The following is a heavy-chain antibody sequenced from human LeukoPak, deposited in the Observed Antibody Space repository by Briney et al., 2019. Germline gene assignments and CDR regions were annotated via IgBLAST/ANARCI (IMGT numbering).Heavy chain of an antibody. Sequence: ASVKVSCKASGYTFTSYGISWVRQAPGQGLEWMGWISAYNGNTNYAQKLQGRVTMTTDTSTSTAYMELSSLRSEDTAVYYCAREDRIRGSGSYSYRVYWGQGTLVTVSS. CDR3: AREDRIRGSGSYSYRVY. D-gene: IGHD3-10*01. J-gene: IGHJ4*02. CDR2: ISAYNGNT. CDR1: GYTFTSYG. V-gene: IGHV1-18*01.